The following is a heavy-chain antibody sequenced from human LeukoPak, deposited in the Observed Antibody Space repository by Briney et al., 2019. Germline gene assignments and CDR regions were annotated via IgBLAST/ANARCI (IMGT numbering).Heavy chain of an antibody. D-gene: IGHD6-19*01. Sequence: SVKVSCKASGGTFSSYAISWVRQAPGQGLEWMGGIIPIFGTANYAQKFQGRVTITADESTSTAYMELSSLRAEDTALYFCAKDILPGHSSGWYYFDSWGQGTLVTVSS. CDR2: IIPIFGTA. CDR3: AKDILPGHSSGWYYFDS. V-gene: IGHV1-69*13. J-gene: IGHJ4*02. CDR1: GGTFSSYA.